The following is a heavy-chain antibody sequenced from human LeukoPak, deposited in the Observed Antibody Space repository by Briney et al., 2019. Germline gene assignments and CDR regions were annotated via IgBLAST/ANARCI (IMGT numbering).Heavy chain of an antibody. J-gene: IGHJ3*02. Sequence: GGSLRLSCAASGFTFSSHWMHWVRQAPGKGLVRVSRINTDGSSPLYAESVKGRFTISRDNAKSTLYLQMNSLRAEDTAVYYCARGGSSPEALGDTFDIWGQGTMVTVSS. CDR1: GFTFSSHW. D-gene: IGHD1-26*01. CDR2: INTDGSSP. CDR3: ARGGSSPEALGDTFDI. V-gene: IGHV3-74*01.